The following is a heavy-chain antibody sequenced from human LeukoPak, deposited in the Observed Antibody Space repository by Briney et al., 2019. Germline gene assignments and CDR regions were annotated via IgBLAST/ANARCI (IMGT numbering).Heavy chain of an antibody. D-gene: IGHD2-2*01. J-gene: IGHJ5*02. CDR2: INHSGST. CDR3: ARGSHSRGRYCSSTSCYAGVNWFDP. V-gene: IGHV4-34*01. Sequence: PSETLSLTCAVYGGSFSGYYWSWIRQPPGKGLEWIGEINHSGSTNYNPSLKSRVTISVDTSKNQFSLKLSPVTAADTAVYYCARGSHSRGRYCSSTSCYAGVNWFDPWGQGTLVTVSS. CDR1: GGSFSGYY.